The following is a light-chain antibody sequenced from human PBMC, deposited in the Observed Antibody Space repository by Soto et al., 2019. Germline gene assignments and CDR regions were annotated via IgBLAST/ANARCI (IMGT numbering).Light chain of an antibody. CDR2: MVS. CDR3: TSPTPGSLYV. CDR1: SSDVGNYNY. Sequence: QPALTQPASVSGSPGQSITISCTGTSSDVGNYNYVSWYQQYPGRVPKLLIYMVSNRPSGVSNRFSGSKSGNTAPLTISGLQAEDEADYFCTSPTPGSLYVFGTGTKVTVL. V-gene: IGLV2-14*01. J-gene: IGLJ1*01.